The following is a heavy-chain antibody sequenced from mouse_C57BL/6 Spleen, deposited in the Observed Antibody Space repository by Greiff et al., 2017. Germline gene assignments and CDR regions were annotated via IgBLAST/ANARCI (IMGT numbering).Heavy chain of an antibody. D-gene: IGHD1-1*01. V-gene: IGHV1-64*01. J-gene: IGHJ4*01. CDR1: GYTFTSYW. Sequence: VQLQQPGAELVKPGASVKLSCKASGYTFTSYWMHWVKQRPGQGLEWIGMIHPNSGSTNYNEKFKSKATLTVDKSSSTAYMQLGSLTSEDSAVYYCARSLNYYGSSYAMDYWGQGTSVTVSS. CDR2: IHPNSGST. CDR3: ARSLNYYGSSYAMDY.